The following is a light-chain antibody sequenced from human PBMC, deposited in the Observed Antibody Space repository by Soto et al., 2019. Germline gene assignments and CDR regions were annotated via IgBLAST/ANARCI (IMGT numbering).Light chain of an antibody. Sequence: PGGRATLSCRASQSVSSYLAWYQQKPGQAPRLLIYDASNRATGIPARFSGSGSGTDFTLTISRLEPEDFALYYCQQYGGSRTFGQGTKVDI. CDR3: QQYGGSRT. CDR2: DAS. J-gene: IGKJ1*01. V-gene: IGKV3-11*01. CDR1: QSVSSY.